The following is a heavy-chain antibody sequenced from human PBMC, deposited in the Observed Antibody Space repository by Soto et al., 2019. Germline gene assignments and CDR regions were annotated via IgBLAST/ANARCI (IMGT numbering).Heavy chain of an antibody. CDR1: GGSISSSSYY. Sequence: SETLSLTCTVSGGSISSSSYYWGWIRQPPGKGLEWIGSIYYSGSTYYNPSLKSRVTISVDTSKNQFSLKLSSVTAADTAVYYCARRAGAAALNWFDPWGQGTLVTVSS. V-gene: IGHV4-39*01. J-gene: IGHJ5*02. CDR3: ARRAGAAALNWFDP. D-gene: IGHD6-13*01. CDR2: IYYSGST.